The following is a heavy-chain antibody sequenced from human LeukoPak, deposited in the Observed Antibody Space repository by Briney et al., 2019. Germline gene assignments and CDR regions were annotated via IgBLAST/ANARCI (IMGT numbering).Heavy chain of an antibody. Sequence: PGGSLRLSCAASGFTFSSYAMSWVRQAPGKGLEWVSAISGSGGSTYYADSVKGRFTISGDNSKNTLYLQMNSLRAEDTAVYYCAKAHSSSWYAEGYYFDYWGQGTLVTVSS. CDR2: ISGSGGST. D-gene: IGHD6-13*01. J-gene: IGHJ4*02. V-gene: IGHV3-23*01. CDR1: GFTFSSYA. CDR3: AKAHSSSWYAEGYYFDY.